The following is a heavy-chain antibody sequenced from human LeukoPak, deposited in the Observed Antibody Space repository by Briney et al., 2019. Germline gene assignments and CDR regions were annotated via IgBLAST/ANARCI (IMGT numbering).Heavy chain of an antibody. CDR3: ARGGYSGKDYNN. CDR2: IYHSGST. J-gene: IGHJ4*02. D-gene: IGHD5-12*01. Sequence: SETLSLTCTVSGGSMNTYYWTWIRQPPGKGLEWIGYIYHSGSTKYNPSLRSRVTISVDTSKNQFSLNLSSVTAADTAVYYCARGGYSGKDYNNWGQGTLVTVSS. CDR1: GGSMNTYY. V-gene: IGHV4-59*01.